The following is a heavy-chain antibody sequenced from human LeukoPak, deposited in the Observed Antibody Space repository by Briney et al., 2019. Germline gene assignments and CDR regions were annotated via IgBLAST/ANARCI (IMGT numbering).Heavy chain of an antibody. D-gene: IGHD5-12*01. CDR3: ARGGASDIVAPLDY. J-gene: IGHJ4*02. V-gene: IGHV1-18*01. Sequence: ASVKVSCKASGYTFTSYGINWVRQAPGQGLEWMGWISSYNGNTNYAQKLQGRVTITADESTSTAYMELSSLRSEDTAVYYCARGGASDIVAPLDYWGQGTLVTVSS. CDR1: GYTFTSYG. CDR2: ISSYNGNT.